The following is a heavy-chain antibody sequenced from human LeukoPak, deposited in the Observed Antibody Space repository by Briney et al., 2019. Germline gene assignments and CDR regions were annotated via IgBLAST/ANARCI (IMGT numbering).Heavy chain of an antibody. V-gene: IGHV4-59*01. D-gene: IGHD3-22*01. CDR1: GGSISSYY. J-gene: IGHJ4*02. CDR3: ARASPTIYYYDKRHYFDY. Sequence: PSETLSLTCTVSGGSISSYYWSWIRQPPGKGLEWIGYIYYSGSTNYNPSLKSRVTISVDTSKNQFSLKLSSVTAADTAVYYCARASPTIYYYDKRHYFDYWGQGTLVTVSS. CDR2: IYYSGST.